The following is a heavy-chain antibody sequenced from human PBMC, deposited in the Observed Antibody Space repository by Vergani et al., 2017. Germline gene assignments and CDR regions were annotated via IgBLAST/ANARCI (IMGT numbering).Heavy chain of an antibody. CDR1: GFTFSSYA. CDR2: ISGSGGST. CDR3: ARDFVSGQLWLPGVFDY. J-gene: IGHJ4*02. Sequence: EVQLLESGGGLVQPGGSLRLSCAASGFTFSSYAMSWVRQAPGKGLEWVSAISGSGGSTYYADSVKGRFTISRDNSKNTLYLQMNSLRAEDTAVYYCARDFVSGQLWLPGVFDYWGQGTLVTVSS. D-gene: IGHD5-18*01. V-gene: IGHV3-23*01.